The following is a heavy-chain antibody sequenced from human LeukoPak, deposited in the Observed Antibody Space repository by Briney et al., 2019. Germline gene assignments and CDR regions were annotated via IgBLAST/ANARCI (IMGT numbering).Heavy chain of an antibody. CDR2: IHSSGNT. J-gene: IGHJ6*03. V-gene: IGHV4-4*07. Sequence: SETLSLTCTVSGGSISSYYWSWIRQPAGKGLEWIGRIHSSGNTNYNPSLKSRLTTSVDTSKSQLSLKLTSVPAADTAVYYCARNGVTSGVRNSYYYMDVWGKGTTVTVSS. CDR1: GGSISSYY. D-gene: IGHD2-21*02. CDR3: ARNGVTSGVRNSYYYMDV.